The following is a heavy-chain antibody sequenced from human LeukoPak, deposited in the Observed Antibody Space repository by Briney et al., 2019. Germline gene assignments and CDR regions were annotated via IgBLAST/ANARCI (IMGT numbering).Heavy chain of an antibody. CDR2: IWYDVSNK. CDR3: ARDHYYDSSGYYYKEYYGMDV. V-gene: IGHV3-33*01. D-gene: IGHD3-22*01. J-gene: IGHJ6*02. CDR1: GFTFSSYG. Sequence: PGGSLRLSCAASGFTFSSYGMHWVRQAPGKGLEWVAVIWYDVSNKYYADSVKGRFTISRDNSKNTLYLQMNSLRAEDTAVYYCARDHYYDSSGYYYKEYYGMDVWGQGTTVTVSS.